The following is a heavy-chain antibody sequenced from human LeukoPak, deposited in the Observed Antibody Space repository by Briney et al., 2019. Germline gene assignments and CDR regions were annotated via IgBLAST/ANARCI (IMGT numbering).Heavy chain of an antibody. CDR1: GGSISSGGYS. V-gene: IGHV4-30-2*01. Sequence: SETLSLTCAVSGGSISSGGYSWSWIRQPPGKGLEWIGYIYHSGSTYYNPSLKSRVTISVDRSKNQFSLKLSSVTAADTAVYYCARAGYYGSGSFFDYWGQGTLVTVSS. D-gene: IGHD3-10*01. CDR3: ARAGYYGSGSFFDY. CDR2: IYHSGST. J-gene: IGHJ4*02.